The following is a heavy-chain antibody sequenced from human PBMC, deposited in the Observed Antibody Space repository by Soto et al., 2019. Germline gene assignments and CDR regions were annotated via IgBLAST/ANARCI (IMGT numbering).Heavy chain of an antibody. D-gene: IGHD3-22*01. CDR1: GGSIISYY. CDR2: IYYSGST. Sequence: PSETLSLTCTVSGGSIISYYWSWIRQPPGKGLEWIGYIYYSGSTNYSPSLKSRVTISVDTSKNQFSLKLSSVTAADTAVYYCARETTGTYYYDRYYFDYWGQGTLVTVSS. V-gene: IGHV4-59*01. CDR3: ARETTGTYYYDRYYFDY. J-gene: IGHJ4*02.